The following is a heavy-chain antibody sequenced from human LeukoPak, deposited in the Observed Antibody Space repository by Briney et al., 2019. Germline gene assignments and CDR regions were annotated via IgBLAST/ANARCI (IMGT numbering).Heavy chain of an antibody. Sequence: SETLSLTCTVSGGSISSYYWSWIRQPPGKGLEWIGYIYYSGSTNYNPSLKSRVTISVDTSKNQFSLKLSSVTAADTAVYYCARHGSPIAVDGFDYWGQGTLVTVSS. CDR1: GGSISSYY. CDR2: IYYSGST. V-gene: IGHV4-59*01. D-gene: IGHD6-19*01. CDR3: ARHGSPIAVDGFDY. J-gene: IGHJ4*02.